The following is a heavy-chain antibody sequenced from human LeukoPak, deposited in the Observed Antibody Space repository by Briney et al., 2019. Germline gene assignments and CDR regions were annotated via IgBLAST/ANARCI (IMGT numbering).Heavy chain of an antibody. V-gene: IGHV3-7*01. CDR3: ARGPSYCGTNCYYYFEY. D-gene: IGHD2-21*01. CDR2: IKQDGSEK. CDR1: GFTFSSYW. Sequence: GGSLRLSCAASGFTFSSYWMSWVHQAPGKGLEWVANIKQDGSEKYYVDSMKGRFTISRDNAKNSLYLQMNSLRAEDTAVYYCARGPSYCGTNCYYYFEYWGQGTLVTVSS. J-gene: IGHJ4*02.